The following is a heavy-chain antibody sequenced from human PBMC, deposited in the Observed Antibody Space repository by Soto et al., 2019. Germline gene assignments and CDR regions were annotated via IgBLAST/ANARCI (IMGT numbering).Heavy chain of an antibody. CDR1: GGSISSSRYY. Sequence: QLQLQESGPGLVKPSETLSLTCTVSGGSISSSRYYWGWIRQPPGKGLEWIGRIYYSGSTSYNPSLKSRVTISVDPSKDQCSLKLSSVTAADTAVYYCTNSNWFDPWGQGTLVTVSS. V-gene: IGHV4-39*01. CDR2: IYYSGST. CDR3: TNSNWFDP. D-gene: IGHD3-10*01. J-gene: IGHJ5*02.